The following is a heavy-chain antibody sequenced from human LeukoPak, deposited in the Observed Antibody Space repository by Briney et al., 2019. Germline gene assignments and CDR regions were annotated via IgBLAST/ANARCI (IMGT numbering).Heavy chain of an antibody. CDR1: GFSFSTYW. J-gene: IGHJ4*02. V-gene: IGHV3-74*01. CDR2: TNADVSST. Sequence: GGSLRLSCAASGFSFSTYWMHWVRQAPGKGLVWVSRTNADVSSTSYADSVKGRFTISRDNAKNTLYLQMNSLRAEDTAVYYCARGKHTAAIPDYWGQGTLVTVSS. CDR3: ARGKHTAAIPDY. D-gene: IGHD6-13*01.